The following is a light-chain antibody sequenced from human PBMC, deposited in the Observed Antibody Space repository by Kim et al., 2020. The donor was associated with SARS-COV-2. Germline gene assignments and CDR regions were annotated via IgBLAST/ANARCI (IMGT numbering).Light chain of an antibody. CDR1: QDIRRY. Sequence: DIQMTQSPSSLSASVGDRVTITCQASQDIRRYFNWYQQKPGKAPKLLIYDAFNLEKGVPSRFSGSGSGTDFCLTISSLQLEDIATYYCQQYDKFPFTFGPGTKVDIK. J-gene: IGKJ3*01. V-gene: IGKV1-33*01. CDR3: QQYDKFPFT. CDR2: DAF.